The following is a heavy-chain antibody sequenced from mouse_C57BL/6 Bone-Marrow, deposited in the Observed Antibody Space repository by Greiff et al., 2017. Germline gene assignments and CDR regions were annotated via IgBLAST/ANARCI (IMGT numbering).Heavy chain of an antibody. CDR3: ARHGGYYERFAY. J-gene: IGHJ3*01. D-gene: IGHD2-3*01. CDR1: GFTFSSYG. Sequence: EVKLVESGGDLVKPGGSLKLSCAASGFTFSSYGMSWVRQTPDKRLEWVATISSGGSYTYYPESVKGRFTISRDNAKNTLYLQMSSLKSEDTAMYYCARHGGYYERFAYWGQGTLVTVSA. V-gene: IGHV5-6*01. CDR2: ISSGGSYT.